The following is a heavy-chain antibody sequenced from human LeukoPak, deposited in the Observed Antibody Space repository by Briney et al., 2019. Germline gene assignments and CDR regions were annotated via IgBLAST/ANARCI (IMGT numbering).Heavy chain of an antibody. CDR1: GYTFTSYG. Sequence: ATVKVSCKASGYTFTSYGISWVQQAPGQGLEWMGWISAYNGNTNYAQKLQGRVTMTTDTSTSTAYMELRSLRSDDTAVYYCARGIRDSSGYYFDYWGQGTLVTVSS. J-gene: IGHJ4*02. CDR2: ISAYNGNT. CDR3: ARGIRDSSGYYFDY. D-gene: IGHD3-22*01. V-gene: IGHV1-18*01.